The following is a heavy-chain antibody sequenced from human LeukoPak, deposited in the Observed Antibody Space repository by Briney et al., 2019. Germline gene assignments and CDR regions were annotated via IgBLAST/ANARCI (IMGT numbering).Heavy chain of an antibody. CDR3: AGSSSSDSYFDY. D-gene: IGHD6-6*01. CDR1: GGAFSSYA. J-gene: IGHJ4*02. CDR2: IIPIFGTA. Sequence: SVKVSCKASGGAFSSYAISWVRQAPGPGLEWMGGIIPIFGTANYAQTFQGRVTITTDESTSTANMELRSLRSEDTAVYYCAGSSSSDSYFDYWGQGTLVTVSS. V-gene: IGHV1-69*05.